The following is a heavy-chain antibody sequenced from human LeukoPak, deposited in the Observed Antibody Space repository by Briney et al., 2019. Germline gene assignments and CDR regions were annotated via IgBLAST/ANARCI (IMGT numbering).Heavy chain of an antibody. D-gene: IGHD6-13*01. J-gene: IGHJ4*02. V-gene: IGHV3-66*01. CDR2: IYSGGST. CDR1: GFTVSSNY. CDR3: ARDSIIAAAGFDY. Sequence: GGSLRLSCAASGFTVSSNYMSWVRQAPGKGLEWVSVIYSGGSTYYADSVKGRFTISRDNSKNTLYLQMNSQRAEDTAVYYCARDSIIAAAGFDYWGQGTLVTVSS.